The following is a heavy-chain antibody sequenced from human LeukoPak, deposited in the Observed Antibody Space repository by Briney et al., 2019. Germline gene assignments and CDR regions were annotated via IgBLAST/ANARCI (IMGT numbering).Heavy chain of an antibody. CDR3: AKDSRPIAVAGLFDY. Sequence: GRSLRLSCAASGFTFSSYAMHWVRQAPGKGLEWVAVISYDGSNKYYADSVKGRFTISRDNSKNTLYLQMNSLRAEDTAVYYCAKDSRPIAVAGLFDYWGQGTLVTVPS. CDR1: GFTFSSYA. V-gene: IGHV3-30-3*01. CDR2: ISYDGSNK. D-gene: IGHD6-19*01. J-gene: IGHJ4*02.